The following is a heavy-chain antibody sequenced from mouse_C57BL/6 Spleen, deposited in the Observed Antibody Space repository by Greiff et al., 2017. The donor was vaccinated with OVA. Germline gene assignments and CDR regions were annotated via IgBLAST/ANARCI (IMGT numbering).Heavy chain of an antibody. D-gene: IGHD2-2*01. CDR1: GYTFTSYW. V-gene: IGHV1-59*01. CDR2: IDPSDSYT. CDR3: AKGVTTEAMDY. Sequence: VQLQQPGAELVRPGTSVKLSCKASGYTFTSYWMHWVKQRPGQGLEWIGVIDPSDSYTNYNQKFKGKATLTVDTSSSTAYMQLSSLTSEDSAVYYCAKGVTTEAMDYWGQGTSVTVSS. J-gene: IGHJ4*01.